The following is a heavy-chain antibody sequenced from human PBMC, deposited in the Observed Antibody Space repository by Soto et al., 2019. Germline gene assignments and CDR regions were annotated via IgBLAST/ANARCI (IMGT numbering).Heavy chain of an antibody. CDR1: GGTFSSYT. V-gene: IGHV1-69*02. CDR2: IIPILGIA. CDR3: ARSLGYCSSTSCYAGGWTNYFDY. J-gene: IGHJ4*02. Sequence: ASVKVSCKASGGTFSSYTISWVRQAPGQGLEWMGRIIPILGIANYAQKFQGRVTITADKSTSTAYMELSSLRSEDTAVYYCARSLGYCSSTSCYAGGWTNYFDYWGQGTLVTVSS. D-gene: IGHD2-2*01.